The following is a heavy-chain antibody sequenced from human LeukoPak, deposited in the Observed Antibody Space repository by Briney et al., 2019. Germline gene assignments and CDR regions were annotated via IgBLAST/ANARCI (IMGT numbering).Heavy chain of an antibody. CDR3: ARAGNYYDSSGYYPFDY. D-gene: IGHD3-22*01. V-gene: IGHV4-59*01. Sequence: SETLSLTCTVSGGSISSYYWSWIRQPPGKGLEWIGYIYYSGSTNYNPSLKSRVTISVDTSKNQFSLKLSSVTAADTAVYYCARAGNYYDSSGYYPFDYWGQGTLVTVSS. J-gene: IGHJ4*02. CDR1: GGSISSYY. CDR2: IYYSGST.